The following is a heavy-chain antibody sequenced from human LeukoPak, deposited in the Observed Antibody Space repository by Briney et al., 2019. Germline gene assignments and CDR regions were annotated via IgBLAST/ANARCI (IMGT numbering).Heavy chain of an antibody. D-gene: IGHD4-17*01. V-gene: IGHV4-31*03. Sequence: SETLSLTCIVSGGSISSGGYYWSWIRQHPGKGLEWIGYIYYSGSTYHNPSLKSRVTISVDTSKNQFSLKLSSVTAADTAVYYCARAPRDGDLQTSFDYWGQGTLVTVSS. CDR2: IYYSGST. CDR1: GGSISSGGYY. J-gene: IGHJ4*02. CDR3: ARAPRDGDLQTSFDY.